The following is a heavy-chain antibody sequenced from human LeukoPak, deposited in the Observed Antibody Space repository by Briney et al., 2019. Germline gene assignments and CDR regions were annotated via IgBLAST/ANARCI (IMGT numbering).Heavy chain of an antibody. CDR2: FDPGDGET. V-gene: IGHV1-24*01. D-gene: IGHD3-22*01. CDR3: ATEAHTYYYDSSGYPN. Sequence: ASVKVSCKVSGYTLTELSMHWVRQAPGKGLEWMGGFDPGDGETIYAQKFQGRVTMTEDTSTDTAYMELSSLRSEDTAVYYCATEAHTYYYDSSGYPNWGQGTLVTVSS. CDR1: GYTLTELS. J-gene: IGHJ4*02.